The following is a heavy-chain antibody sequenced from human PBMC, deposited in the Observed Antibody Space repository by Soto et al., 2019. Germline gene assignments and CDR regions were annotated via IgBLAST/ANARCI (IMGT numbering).Heavy chain of an antibody. CDR3: ARHGGGIASWFDN. Sequence: QVQLQESGPGLVKPSETLSLTCTVSGDSIRSYYWSWIRQPPGKRLEWIGHMYHSGSTNYNPSLKSRVTILVDTSNNHFSLNLNSVTAADTAVYYCARHGGGIASWFDNWGQGTLVTVSS. CDR2: MYHSGST. J-gene: IGHJ4*02. V-gene: IGHV4-59*08. CDR1: GDSIRSYY. D-gene: IGHD3-16*02.